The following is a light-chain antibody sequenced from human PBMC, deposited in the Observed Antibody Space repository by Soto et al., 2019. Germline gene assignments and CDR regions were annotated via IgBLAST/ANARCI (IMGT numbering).Light chain of an antibody. V-gene: IGLV3-1*01. CDR2: QDS. CDR1: KLGDKY. Sequence: SYELTQPPSVSVSPGQTASITCSGDKLGDKYACWYQQKPGQSPVLVIYQDSKRPSGIPERFSGSNSGNTATLTISGTQAMDEADYYCQAWDSDGVVFVGGTKLTVL. J-gene: IGLJ2*01. CDR3: QAWDSDGVV.